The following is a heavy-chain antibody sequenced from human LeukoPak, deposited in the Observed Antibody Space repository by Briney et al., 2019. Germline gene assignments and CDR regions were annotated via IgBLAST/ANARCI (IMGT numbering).Heavy chain of an antibody. V-gene: IGHV1-18*01. CDR3: AREVPTTSYDILTGYYNPNFDY. Sequence: ASVKVSCKASGYTFTSYGISWVRQAPGPGLEWMGWISAYNGNTNYAQKPQGRVTMTTDTSTSTAYMELRSLRSDDTAVYYCAREVPTTSYDILTGYYNPNFDYWGQGTLVTVSS. D-gene: IGHD3-9*01. CDR2: ISAYNGNT. J-gene: IGHJ4*02. CDR1: GYTFTSYG.